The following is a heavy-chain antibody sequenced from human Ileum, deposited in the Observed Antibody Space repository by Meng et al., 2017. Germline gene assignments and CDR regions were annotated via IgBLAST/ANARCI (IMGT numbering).Heavy chain of an antibody. Sequence: VDLVESGGGLVKPGGYLTLSCAAAGFTFSDAWMSWVRQAPGKGLEWIGLIKSKADGGTTAYAAPVKDRFTISRDDSKTTLYLQMNSLKTEDTAVYYCTDGLTIWGQGTMVTVSS. D-gene: IGHD4-17*01. CDR1: GFTFSDAW. V-gene: IGHV3-15*01. J-gene: IGHJ3*02. CDR3: TDGLTI. CDR2: IKSKADGGTT.